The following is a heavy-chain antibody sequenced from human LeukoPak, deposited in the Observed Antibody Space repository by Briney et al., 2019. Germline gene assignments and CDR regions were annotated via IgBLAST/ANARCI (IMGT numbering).Heavy chain of an antibody. D-gene: IGHD2-8*02. J-gene: IGHJ5*01. CDR3: ARVAVSGPTGWFDS. Sequence: PGGSLRLSCAASGFTFSDHYMSWIRQAPGKGLEWISYISSSGSTISYADSVKGRFTISRDNAKNSLYLQMNSLRAEDTATYYCARVAVSGPTGWFDSWGQGTLVIVSS. CDR1: GFTFSDHY. CDR2: ISSSGSTI. V-gene: IGHV3-11*04.